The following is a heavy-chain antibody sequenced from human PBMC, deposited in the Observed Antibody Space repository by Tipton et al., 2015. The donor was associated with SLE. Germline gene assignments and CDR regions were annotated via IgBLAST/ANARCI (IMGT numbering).Heavy chain of an antibody. V-gene: IGHV4-31*03. Sequence: TLSLTCSVSGGSITSGGYFWNWIRQHPGKGLEWIGYIFYSGNTYYNPSLKSRVTISVDPPKSQFSLKLTSVTAADTAVYYCARATTAIAPFDNWGQGTLVTVSS. CDR2: IFYSGNT. CDR1: GGSITSGGYF. CDR3: ARATTAIAPFDN. J-gene: IGHJ4*02. D-gene: IGHD2-2*02.